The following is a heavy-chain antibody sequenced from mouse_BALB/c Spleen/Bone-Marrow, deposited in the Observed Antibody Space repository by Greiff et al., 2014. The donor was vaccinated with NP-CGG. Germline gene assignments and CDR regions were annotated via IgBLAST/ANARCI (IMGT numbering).Heavy chain of an antibody. CDR2: IDPANGNT. Sequence: EVQLQQSGAGLVKPGASVKLSCAASGFNIGDTYMHWVRQRPEKGLEWVGWIDPANGNTKYDPKFKGKFTITTDKSSNTAFLQLSSLTSEDAAVYYCVEMTTSAYYFIDYWGQGTSLTVSS. CDR3: VEMTTSAYYFIDY. CDR1: GFNIGDTY. J-gene: IGHJ4*01. D-gene: IGHD1-1*01. V-gene: IGHV14-3*02.